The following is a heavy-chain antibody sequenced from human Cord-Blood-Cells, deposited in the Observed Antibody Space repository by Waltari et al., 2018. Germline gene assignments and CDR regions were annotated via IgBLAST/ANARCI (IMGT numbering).Heavy chain of an antibody. V-gene: IGHV2-26*01. Sequence: QATLTESGPVLVKPTGTITLTCTVPGFSLSNARLGVSWSRQPTGKALEWLEHIYSNDETSNSTSLKSRLTIAKDTSKSQVVLTRTNMDPVDTATYYCAWSIAAAGFDYRGQGTLFTDSS. D-gene: IGHD6-13*01. CDR3: AWSIAAAGFDY. CDR1: GFSLSNARLG. J-gene: IGHJ4*02. CDR2: IYSNDET.